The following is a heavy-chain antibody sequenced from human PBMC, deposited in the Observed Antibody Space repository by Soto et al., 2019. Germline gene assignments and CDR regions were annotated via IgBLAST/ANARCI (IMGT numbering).Heavy chain of an antibody. CDR2: IYDSGST. J-gene: IGHJ5*02. CDR3: ASSGIVGREVNTWFDP. D-gene: IGHD3-22*01. CDR1: GDSLKNHY. Sequence: SETLSLTCSVSGDSLKNHYWAWIRHSPGKGLEWIGNIYDSGSTNYSPALKSRVSMSVDTSKNLFSLKMNSVTAADTAVYYCASSGIVGREVNTWFDPWGQGTLVTVSS. V-gene: IGHV4-59*11.